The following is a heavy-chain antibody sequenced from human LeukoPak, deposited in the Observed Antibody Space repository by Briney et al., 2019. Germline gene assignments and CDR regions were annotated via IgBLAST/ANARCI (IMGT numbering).Heavy chain of an antibody. J-gene: IGHJ4*02. CDR2: INPNSGGT. CDR3: ARGYYDFWSGYQEGEFDY. V-gene: IGHV1-2*06. D-gene: IGHD3-3*01. Sequence: ASVKVSCKASGYTFTGYYMHWVRQAPGQGLEWMGRINPNSGGTNYAQKFQGRVTMTRDTSISTAYMELSRLRSDDTAVYYCARGYYDFWSGYQEGEFDYWGQGTLLTVSS. CDR1: GYTFTGYY.